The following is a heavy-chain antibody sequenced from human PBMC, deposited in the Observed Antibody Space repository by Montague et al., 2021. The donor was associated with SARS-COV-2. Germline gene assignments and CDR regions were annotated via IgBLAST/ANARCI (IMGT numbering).Heavy chain of an antibody. D-gene: IGHD3-22*01. CDR3: ARADSSGYLWYFDY. CDR1: GYTFTTYG. Sequence: SVTVSCKASGYTFTTYGITWVRQAPGQGLEWMGWINTYNGDTVYAQKFQGRATMTSDTSTSTAYMELRSLRSDDSAVFYCARADSSGYLWYFDYWGQGTLGTVST. V-gene: IGHV1-18*01. CDR2: INTYNGDT. J-gene: IGHJ4*02.